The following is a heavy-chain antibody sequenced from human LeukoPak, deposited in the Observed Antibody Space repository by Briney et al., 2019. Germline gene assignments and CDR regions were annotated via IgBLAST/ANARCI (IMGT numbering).Heavy chain of an antibody. V-gene: IGHV3-7*01. D-gene: IGHD5-12*01. CDR1: GFTFTTHW. J-gene: IGHJ4*02. Sequence: PGGSLRLSCAASGFTFTTHWMSWVRQAPGKGLEWVANIKQDGSDKYYVQSVKGRFTISRDNAKSSLYLQMNSLRAEDTAVYYCAKEGLLDYWGQGTLVTVSS. CDR3: AKEGLLDY. CDR2: IKQDGSDK.